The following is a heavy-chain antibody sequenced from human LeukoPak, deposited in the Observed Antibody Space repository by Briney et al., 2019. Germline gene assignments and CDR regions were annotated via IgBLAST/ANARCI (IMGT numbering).Heavy chain of an antibody. CDR3: ARRPPEDAFDI. Sequence: PSETLSLTCTVSGGSISSSSYYWGWIRQPPGKGLEWIESIYYSGSTYYNPSLKSRVTISVDTSKNQFSLKLSSVTAADTAVYYCARRPPEDAFDIWGQGTMVTVSS. V-gene: IGHV4-39*01. CDR2: IYYSGST. J-gene: IGHJ3*02. CDR1: GGSISSSSYY.